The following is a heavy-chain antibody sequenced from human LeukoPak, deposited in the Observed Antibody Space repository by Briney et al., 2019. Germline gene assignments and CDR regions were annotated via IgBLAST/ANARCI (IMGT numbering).Heavy chain of an antibody. CDR1: GFTFANYW. Sequence: GGSLRLSCAASGFTFANYWMTWVRQAPGKGPEWVANIRQDGSETNYVDSVRGRFTIARDNTKNSLYLQMTSLRGEDTAVYYCASRAGKPGNTPWCFDYWGQGALVTVSS. CDR2: IRQDGSET. CDR3: ASRAGKPGNTPWCFDY. D-gene: IGHD1-7*01. J-gene: IGHJ4*02. V-gene: IGHV3-7*01.